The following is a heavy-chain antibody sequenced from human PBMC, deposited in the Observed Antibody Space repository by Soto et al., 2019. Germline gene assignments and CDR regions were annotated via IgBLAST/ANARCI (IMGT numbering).Heavy chain of an antibody. J-gene: IGHJ6*02. CDR1: GDSVRRGSYY. CDR2: IDDSGST. CDR3: ARDRRRTYAAHYYYGIDV. V-gene: IGHV4-61*01. D-gene: IGHD4-17*01. Sequence: PSETLSLTCAVSGDSVRRGSYYWTWIRQPPGKGLAWIGNIDDSGSTNYNPSLNSRASISVDTLKNQFYLKLTSVTAADTAVYYCARDRRRTYAAHYYYGIDVWGQRTTFTVSS.